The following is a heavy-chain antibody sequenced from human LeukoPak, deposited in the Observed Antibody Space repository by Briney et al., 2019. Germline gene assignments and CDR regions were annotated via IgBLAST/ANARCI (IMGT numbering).Heavy chain of an antibody. CDR3: TREDYSRSFDY. V-gene: IGHV3-23*01. D-gene: IGHD4-11*01. CDR2: IGVTGSVT. CDR1: GFTFNSYV. Sequence: GGSLRLSCVASGFTFNSYVMSWVRQARGKRLEWVSSIGVTGSVTYYADSVKGRFTISRDNSKNTLFVQMNGLRAEDTAVYYCTREDYSRSFDYWGQGTLITVSS. J-gene: IGHJ4*02.